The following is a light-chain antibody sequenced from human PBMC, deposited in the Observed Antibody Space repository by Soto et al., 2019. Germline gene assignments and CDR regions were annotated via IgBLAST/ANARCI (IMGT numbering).Light chain of an antibody. Sequence: DVQMTQSPSSLSASVGDRVTTACRASQTVSKFVNWYQQKPGKVPDLLIYSASTLYSGVPSRFSGSGSGTEFTLTISNLQPEDFATYYCQQTYSLPRTFAQGTKVE. V-gene: IGKV1-39*01. CDR2: SAS. CDR1: QTVSKF. CDR3: QQTYSLPRT. J-gene: IGKJ1*01.